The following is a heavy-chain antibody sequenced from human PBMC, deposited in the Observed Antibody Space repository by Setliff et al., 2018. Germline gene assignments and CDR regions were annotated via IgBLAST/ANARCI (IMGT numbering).Heavy chain of an antibody. V-gene: IGHV1-2*02. CDR3: ARAGDAATNRKGVFEF. CDR1: AYSFTDYY. J-gene: IGHJ4*02. CDR2: INPNSGGT. Sequence: ASVKVSCKTSAYSFTDYYIQWVRQAPGQGLEWMGWINPNSGGTKYSPKFQGRVAMTRDTSTSTIYMELASLISEDTAVYYCARAGDAATNRKGVFEFWGQGTLVIVSS. D-gene: IGHD4-17*01.